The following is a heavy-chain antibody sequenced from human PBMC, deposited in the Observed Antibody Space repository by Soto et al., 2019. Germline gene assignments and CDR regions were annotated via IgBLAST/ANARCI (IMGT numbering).Heavy chain of an antibody. CDR1: GGSISSYY. Sequence: VSGGSISSYYWSLIRQPAGKGLEWIGRIYSGGRNNYNPSLKSRVTMSVDTSKNQFSLRLSSVTAADTAMYYCARGSSRWDYWGQGTMVTVSS. J-gene: IGHJ4*02. CDR2: IYSGGRN. CDR3: ARGSSRWDY. V-gene: IGHV4-4*07. D-gene: IGHD6-13*01.